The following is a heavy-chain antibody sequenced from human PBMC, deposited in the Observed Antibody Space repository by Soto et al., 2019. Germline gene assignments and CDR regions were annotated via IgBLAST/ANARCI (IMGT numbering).Heavy chain of an antibody. CDR2: IYYSGST. Sequence: SETLSLTCTVSGGSISSGGYYWSWIRQHPGKGLEWIGYIYYSGSTYYNPSLKSRVTISVDTSKNQFSLKLSSVTAADTAVYYCARSDSGYGLRHMDVWGKGTTVTVSS. CDR1: GGSISSGGYY. CDR3: ARSDSGYGLRHMDV. V-gene: IGHV4-31*03. D-gene: IGHD5-12*01. J-gene: IGHJ6*03.